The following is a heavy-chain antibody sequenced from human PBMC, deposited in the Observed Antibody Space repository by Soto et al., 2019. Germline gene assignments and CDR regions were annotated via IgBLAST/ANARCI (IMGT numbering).Heavy chain of an antibody. CDR1: GGSISSGGYS. J-gene: IGHJ3*02. CDR2: IYHSGST. D-gene: IGHD2-15*01. CDR3: ARAVVVVVAAGHGDAFDI. V-gene: IGHV4-30-2*01. Sequence: LSLTCAVSGGSISSGGYSWSWIRQPPGKGLEWIGYIYHSGSTYYNPSLKSRVTIPVDRSKNQFSLKLSSVTAADTAVYYCARAVVVVVAAGHGDAFDIWGQGTMVTVS.